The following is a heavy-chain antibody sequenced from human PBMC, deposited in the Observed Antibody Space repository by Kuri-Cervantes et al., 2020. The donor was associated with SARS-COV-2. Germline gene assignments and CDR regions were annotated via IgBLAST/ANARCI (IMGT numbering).Heavy chain of an antibody. CDR3: AKIAGYNSGWYDD. CDR2: ITISGLST. J-gene: IGHJ5*02. Sequence: GGSLRLSCGASGFTFSHYATSWFRQASGKGLEWVSTITISGLSTHYADSVKGRFTISRDNSKNTVYLQMNSLRADDTAVYYCAKIAGYNSGWYDDWGQGTLVTVSS. CDR1: GFTFSHYA. V-gene: IGHV3-23*01. D-gene: IGHD6-19*01.